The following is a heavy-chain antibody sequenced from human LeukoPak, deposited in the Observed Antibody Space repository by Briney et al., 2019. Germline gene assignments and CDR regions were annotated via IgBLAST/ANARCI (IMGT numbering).Heavy chain of an antibody. CDR3: ARDPGYCSSTSCYTTFDY. CDR1: GFTFSSYA. J-gene: IGHJ4*02. Sequence: PGGSLRLSCAASGFTFSSYAMHWVRQAPGKGLEWVAVISYDGSNKYYADSVKGRFTISRDNSKNTLYLQMNSLRAEDTAVYYCARDPGYCSSTSCYTTFDYWGQGTLVTVSS. D-gene: IGHD2-2*02. CDR2: ISYDGSNK. V-gene: IGHV3-30-3*01.